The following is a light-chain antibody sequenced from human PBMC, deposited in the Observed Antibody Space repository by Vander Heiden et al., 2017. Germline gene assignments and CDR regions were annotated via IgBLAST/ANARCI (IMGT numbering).Light chain of an antibody. Sequence: AIQLTQSPSSPSASVGDRATISCRASQGIGSALAWYQQKPGKAPNLLIYDASSLQRGVPSRFSGSRSGTHFTLTISRLQPEDFATYFCQQFNSYPPLLTFGGGTKVEIK. CDR2: DAS. CDR3: QQFNSYPPLLT. V-gene: IGKV1-13*02. CDR1: QGIGSA. J-gene: IGKJ4*01.